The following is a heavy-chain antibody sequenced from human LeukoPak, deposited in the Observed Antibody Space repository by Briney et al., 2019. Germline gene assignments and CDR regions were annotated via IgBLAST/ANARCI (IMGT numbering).Heavy chain of an antibody. J-gene: IGHJ3*02. V-gene: IGHV3-43*02. CDR3: AKGRVLAYQDTADSFDM. D-gene: IGHD2-21*01. Sequence: QSGGSLRLSCAASGFTFDDYAMHWVRQAPGKGLEWVSLISGDGRDAYYGDFVKGRFTISRDNINNSLYLQMNNLRTEDTALYYCAKGRVLAYQDTADSFDMCGQGTVVTVSS. CDR1: GFTFDDYA. CDR2: ISGDGRDA.